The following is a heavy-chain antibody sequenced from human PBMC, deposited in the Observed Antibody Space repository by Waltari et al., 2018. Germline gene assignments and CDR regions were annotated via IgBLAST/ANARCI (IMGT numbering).Heavy chain of an antibody. J-gene: IGHJ4*02. D-gene: IGHD1-26*01. CDR3: ARLLGGSYVGPLDY. Sequence: QVQLVESGGGVVQPGRSLRLSCAASGFTFSSYGMHWVRQARGKGLEWVVVIWYDGRNKYYADSVKGRFTSSRDNSKNTLDLQRNSLRAEDTAVYYCARLLGGSYVGPLDYWGQGTLVTVSS. CDR2: IWYDGRNK. V-gene: IGHV3-33*01. CDR1: GFTFSSYG.